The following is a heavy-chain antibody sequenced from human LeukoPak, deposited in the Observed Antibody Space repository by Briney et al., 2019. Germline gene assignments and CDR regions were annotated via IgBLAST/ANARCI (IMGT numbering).Heavy chain of an antibody. J-gene: IGHJ3*02. CDR1: GGSISSGTYY. CDR3: ARRPPALGAFDI. Sequence: PSETLSLTCTVSGGSISSGTYYWGWIRQSPGKGLEWIGSIYSSGSTYYNPSLMSRVTISADTSKNQFSLQLSSVTAADTAIYYCARRPPALGAFDIWGHRTMVTVSS. CDR2: IYSSGST. V-gene: IGHV4-39*01.